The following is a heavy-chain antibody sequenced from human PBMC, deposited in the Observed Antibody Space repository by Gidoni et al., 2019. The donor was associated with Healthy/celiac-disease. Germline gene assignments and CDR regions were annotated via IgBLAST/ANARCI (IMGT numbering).Heavy chain of an antibody. CDR1: GFTFSSYW. D-gene: IGHD3-22*01. J-gene: IGHJ4*02. CDR2: IKQAGSEK. V-gene: IGHV3-7*01. Sequence: EVQLVESGGGLVQHGGSLRLSCAASGFTFSSYWMSWVRQAPGKGLEWVANIKQAGSEKYYVDSVKGRFTISRDNAKNSLYLQMNSLRAEDTSVYYGARDYYYSSGYYGSFDYWGQGTLVTVSS. CDR3: ARDYYYSSGYYGSFDY.